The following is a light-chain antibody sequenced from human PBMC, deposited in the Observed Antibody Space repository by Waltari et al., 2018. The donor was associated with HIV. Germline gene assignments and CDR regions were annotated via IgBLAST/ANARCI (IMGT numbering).Light chain of an antibody. J-gene: IGLJ3*02. V-gene: IGLV1-40*01. CDR3: QSYDTDLKSGV. CDR2: GAD. CDR1: SSNIGAGSG. Sequence: QSVLTQPHSVSGAPGQRVTISCTGSSSNIGAGSGVQWYQQLPGAAPKLLILGADIRPSGVPDRFSGSKSGRSASLAISGLQSDDEADYFCQSYDTDLKSGVFGGGTKVTVL.